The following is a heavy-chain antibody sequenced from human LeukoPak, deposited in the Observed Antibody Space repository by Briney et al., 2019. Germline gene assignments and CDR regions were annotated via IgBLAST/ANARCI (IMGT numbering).Heavy chain of an antibody. CDR2: IRYDGSNK. CDR3: AKAQWFGGTFSHFDF. D-gene: IGHD1-26*01. Sequence: PGGSLRLSCAASGFTFSIYDIHWVRQAPGKGLEWVAFIRYDGSNKDYADSVKGRFTISRDNSKNTVFLHMNSLRAEDMVVYYCAKAQWFGGTFSHFDFRGQGALVTVSS. V-gene: IGHV3-30*02. J-gene: IGHJ4*02. CDR1: GFTFSIYD.